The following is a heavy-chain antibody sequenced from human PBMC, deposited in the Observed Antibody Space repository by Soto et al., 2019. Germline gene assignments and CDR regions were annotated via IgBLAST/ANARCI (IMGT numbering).Heavy chain of an antibody. CDR2: IYSGGST. CDR3: ARGIAAAGALYDY. D-gene: IGHD6-13*01. V-gene: IGHV3-53*01. J-gene: IGHJ4*02. CDR1: GFTVSSNY. Sequence: PGGSLRLSCAASGFTVSSNYMSWVRQAPGKGLEWVSVIYSGGSTYYADSVKGRFTISRDNSKSTLYLQMNSLRAEDTAVYYCARGIAAAGALYDYWGQGTLVTVSS.